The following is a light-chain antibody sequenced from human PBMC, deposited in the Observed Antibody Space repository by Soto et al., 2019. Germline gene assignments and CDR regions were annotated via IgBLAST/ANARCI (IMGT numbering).Light chain of an antibody. V-gene: IGLV2-8*01. CDR3: SSYSCNNHLGV. CDR1: SNDIGGYAY. CDR2: EIT. Sequence: QSALTQDPSASGSPGQSVTISCTGTSNDIGGYAYVSWYQQHPGKVPKLIIYEITQAPSVGPDRFSGSRSGNLASLTISGLQAEDEADYYCSSYSCNNHLGVFGPGTKLTVL. J-gene: IGLJ1*01.